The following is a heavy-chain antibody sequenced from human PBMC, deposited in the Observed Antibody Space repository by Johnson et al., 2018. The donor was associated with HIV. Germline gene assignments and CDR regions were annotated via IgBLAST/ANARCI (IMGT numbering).Heavy chain of an antibody. J-gene: IGHJ3*02. Sequence: EVQLVESGGGLIQPGGSLRLSCAASGFTVSSNYMSWVRQAPGKGLEWVSGISWNSGSIGYADSVKGRFTISRDNAKNSLYLQMNSLRAEDTAVYYCTTGAFHAYDMWGQGTMVTVSS. CDR1: GFTVSSNY. CDR3: TTGAFHAYDM. D-gene: IGHD2/OR15-2a*01. V-gene: IGHV3-9*01. CDR2: ISWNSGSI.